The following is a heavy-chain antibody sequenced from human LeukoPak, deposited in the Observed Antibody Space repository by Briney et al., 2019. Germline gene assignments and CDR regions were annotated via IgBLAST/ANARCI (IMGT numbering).Heavy chain of an antibody. Sequence: GGSLRLSCAASGFTFSSYAMNWVRQAPGKGLEWVSTISGSGTNTYYADSVKGRFTISRDNSKNTLYLQMNGLRAEDTAVYFCARRGIGAFDIWGQGTMVTVSS. CDR2: ISGSGTNT. CDR3: ARRGIGAFDI. J-gene: IGHJ3*02. CDR1: GFTFSSYA. D-gene: IGHD3-10*01. V-gene: IGHV3-23*01.